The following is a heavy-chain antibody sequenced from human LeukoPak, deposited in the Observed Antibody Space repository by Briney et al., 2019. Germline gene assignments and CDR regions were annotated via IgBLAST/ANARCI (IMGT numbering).Heavy chain of an antibody. CDR3: ARDRRFWSGLDAFDI. D-gene: IGHD3-3*01. Sequence: GGSLRLSCAVSGLTFGSYSMNWVRQAPGKGLEWVSSISSSSTYIYYADSVKGRFTISRDNAKNSLYLQMNSLRAEDTAVYYCARDRRFWSGLDAFDIWGQGTMVTVSS. CDR2: ISSSSTYI. CDR1: GLTFGSYS. J-gene: IGHJ3*02. V-gene: IGHV3-21*01.